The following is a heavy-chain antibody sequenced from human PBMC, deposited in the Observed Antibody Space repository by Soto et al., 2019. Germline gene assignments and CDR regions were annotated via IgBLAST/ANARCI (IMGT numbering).Heavy chain of an antibody. V-gene: IGHV4-39*01. CDR1: GCSISSRSYY. CDR3: ATKGKELATILTYYYYYYMDV. CDR2: IYYSGST. D-gene: IGHD5-12*01. Sequence: SDTLSLTCTVSGCSISSRSYYWGWIDQPPGNGLEWFGSIYYSGSTYYNPSLKSRVTISVDTSKNQFSLKLSSVTAADTAVYYCATKGKELATILTYYYYYYMDVWGKGTTVT. J-gene: IGHJ6*03.